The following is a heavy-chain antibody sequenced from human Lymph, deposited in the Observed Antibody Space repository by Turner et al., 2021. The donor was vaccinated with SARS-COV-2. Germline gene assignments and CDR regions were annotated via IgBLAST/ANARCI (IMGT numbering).Heavy chain of an antibody. D-gene: IGHD6-13*01. CDR3: ARVRYNSSWYFGVNDPSPRYYFDY. J-gene: IGHJ4*02. Sequence: QVQLQESGPGLVKPSQTLSLTCTVSGGSISSGGYYWSWIRQHPGKGLEWIGYIYYSGSTYHNPSLNSRVTISVDTSKNQFSLKLSSVTAADTAVYYCARVRYNSSWYFGVNDPSPRYYFDYWGQGTLVTVSS. CDR1: GGSISSGGYY. CDR2: IYYSGST. V-gene: IGHV4-30-4*08.